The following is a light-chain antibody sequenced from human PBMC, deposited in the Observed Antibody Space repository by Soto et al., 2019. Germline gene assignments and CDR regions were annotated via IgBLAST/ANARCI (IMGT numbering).Light chain of an antibody. CDR1: QPVSTN. CDR3: QQYSKWPIT. Sequence: EIVMTQSPATLSVSPGERVTLSCRASQPVSTNLAWYQQEPGQAPRLLIFGASTRAADIPARFSGSGSGTEFTLTITSLQSEDFAVYYCQQYSKWPITFGQGTRLEIK. V-gene: IGKV3-15*01. CDR2: GAS. J-gene: IGKJ5*01.